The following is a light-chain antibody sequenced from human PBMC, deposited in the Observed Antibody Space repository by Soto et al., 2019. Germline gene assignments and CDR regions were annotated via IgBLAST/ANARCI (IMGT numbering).Light chain of an antibody. CDR3: QQGHNWPLT. CDR1: QSISSE. CDR2: GAS. V-gene: IGKV3-15*01. Sequence: EIVMTQSPATLSVSPGERATLSCRASQSISSELAWYQQRPGQPPRLLIYGASTRATGVPDRLTGSVSGSDFTLTISGLQSEDFAVYYCQQGHNWPLTFGQGTRLEI. J-gene: IGKJ2*01.